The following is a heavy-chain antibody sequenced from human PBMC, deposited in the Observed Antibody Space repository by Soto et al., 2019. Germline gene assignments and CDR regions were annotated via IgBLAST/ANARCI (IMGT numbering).Heavy chain of an antibody. D-gene: IGHD6-19*01. V-gene: IGHV1-3*05. CDR2: INAGNGNT. Sequence: QVQLVQSGAAEKKPGASVKVSCKASGYTFTGYAMHWVRQAPGQRLEWMGWINAGNGNTKYSQKFQGRVTITRDTSESTAYMELSSLRSEDTAVYYCARAVAVPADFDYWGQGTLVTVSS. J-gene: IGHJ4*02. CDR3: ARAVAVPADFDY. CDR1: GYTFTGYA.